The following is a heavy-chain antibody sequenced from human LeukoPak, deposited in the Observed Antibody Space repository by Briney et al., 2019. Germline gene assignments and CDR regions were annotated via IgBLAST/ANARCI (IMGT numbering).Heavy chain of an antibody. CDR3: ARGGYYSPGYGMDV. J-gene: IGHJ6*02. Sequence: GGSLRLSCAASGFTFSSYWMSWVRQAPGKGLEWVANIKQDGSEKYYVDSVKGRFTISRDNAKNSLYLQMNSLRAEDTAVYYCARGGYYSPGYGMDVWGQGTTVTVSS. V-gene: IGHV3-7*01. CDR1: GFTFSSYW. CDR2: IKQDGSEK. D-gene: IGHD3-22*01.